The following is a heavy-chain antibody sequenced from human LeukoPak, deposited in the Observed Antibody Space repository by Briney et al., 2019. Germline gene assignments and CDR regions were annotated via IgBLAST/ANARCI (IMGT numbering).Heavy chain of an antibody. D-gene: IGHD6-13*01. CDR3: ARDPMTAAGSKDGMDV. Sequence: AGGSLRLSCAASGFTFSSYGMHWVRQAPGKGLEWVAVIWYDGSIKFYVDSVKGRFTISRDNSKNTLYLQMNSLRAEDTAVYYCARDPMTAAGSKDGMDVWGQGTTVTVSS. V-gene: IGHV3-33*01. CDR2: IWYDGSIK. CDR1: GFTFSSYG. J-gene: IGHJ6*02.